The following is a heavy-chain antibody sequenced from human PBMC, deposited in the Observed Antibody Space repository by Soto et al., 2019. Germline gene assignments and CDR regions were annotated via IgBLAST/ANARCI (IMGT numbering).Heavy chain of an antibody. D-gene: IGHD6-25*01. J-gene: IGHJ4*02. CDR2: TYHRGST. V-gene: IGHV4-59*01. CDR1: GVSISSYF. Sequence: SSETLSLTCSVSGVSISSYFWSWIRQAPGRGLEWIGYTYHRGSTNYSPSLKSRVAISLDTSENQFSLKVNSVTAADTAVYYCARIGGYHGPLDYWGQGTPVTVPQ. CDR3: ARIGGYHGPLDY.